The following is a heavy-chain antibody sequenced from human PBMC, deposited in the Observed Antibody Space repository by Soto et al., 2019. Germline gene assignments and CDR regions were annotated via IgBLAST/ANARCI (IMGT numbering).Heavy chain of an antibody. Sequence: QVQLQQWGAGLLKPSETLSLTCAVYGGSFSGYYWSWIRQPPGKGLEWIGEINHSGSTNYNPSLKSRVTISVDTSKNQFSLKLSSVTAADTAVYYCARGHGRNSEAFDIWGQGTMVTVSS. CDR1: GGSFSGYY. CDR2: INHSGST. J-gene: IGHJ3*02. D-gene: IGHD4-4*01. V-gene: IGHV4-34*01. CDR3: ARGHGRNSEAFDI.